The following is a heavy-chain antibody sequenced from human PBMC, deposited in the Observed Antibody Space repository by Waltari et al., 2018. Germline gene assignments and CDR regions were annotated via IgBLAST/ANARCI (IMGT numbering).Heavy chain of an antibody. J-gene: IGHJ3*02. D-gene: IGHD4-17*01. CDR1: GYTFTSYA. CDR3: ARGRGTVTHKAFDI. Sequence: QVQLVQSGAEVKKPGASVKVSCKASGYTFTSYAMHWVRQAPGQRLEWMGWMNPNSGNTGYAQKFQGRVTITRNTSISTAYMELSSLRSEDTAVYYCARGRGTVTHKAFDIWGQGTMVTVSS. V-gene: IGHV1-8*03. CDR2: MNPNSGNT.